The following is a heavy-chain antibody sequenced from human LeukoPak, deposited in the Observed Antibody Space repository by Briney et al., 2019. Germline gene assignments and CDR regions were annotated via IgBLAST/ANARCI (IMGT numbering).Heavy chain of an antibody. J-gene: IGHJ4*02. D-gene: IGHD4-17*01. CDR2: VHGNGDRT. Sequence: TGGSLRLSCAGSGFSFSSFAMAWVRQAPGQGLEWISAVHGNGDRTYHADSVKGRFTVSRDNSKNMVYLQLNSLRVEDTAIYYCAKDQGNDYGDQLHYWGQGAPVTVSS. CDR3: AKDQGNDYGDQLHY. CDR1: GFSFSSFA. V-gene: IGHV3-23*01.